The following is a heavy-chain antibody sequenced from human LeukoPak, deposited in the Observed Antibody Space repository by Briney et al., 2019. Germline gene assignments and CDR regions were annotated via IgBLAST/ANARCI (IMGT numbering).Heavy chain of an antibody. CDR1: GVTFSSHG. J-gene: IGHJ4*02. CDR2: ITGSGDRT. Sequence: GGSLRLSCGVSGVTFSSHGMNWVRQAPGKGLEWVSAITGSGDRTYYTDSVRGRFTVSRDNSKNTLYLQMNGLRAGDTAVYYCAKRGEDPVDLDYWGQGTLVTVSS. CDR3: AKRGEDPVDLDY. D-gene: IGHD3-16*01. V-gene: IGHV3-23*01.